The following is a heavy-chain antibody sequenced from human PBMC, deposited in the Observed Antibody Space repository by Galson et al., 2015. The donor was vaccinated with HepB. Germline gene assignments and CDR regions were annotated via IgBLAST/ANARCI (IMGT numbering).Heavy chain of an antibody. Sequence: SLRLSCAASGFTFSSYAMHWVRQAPGKGLEYVSTISNKGGSTHYADSVKGRFTVSRDNSKNTLYLHMSSVRGKDTAVYYCVKGITIFGVDYFDYWGQGTLVIVSS. V-gene: IGHV3-64D*06. CDR2: ISNKGGST. CDR3: VKGITIFGVDYFDY. D-gene: IGHD3-3*01. CDR1: GFTFSSYA. J-gene: IGHJ4*02.